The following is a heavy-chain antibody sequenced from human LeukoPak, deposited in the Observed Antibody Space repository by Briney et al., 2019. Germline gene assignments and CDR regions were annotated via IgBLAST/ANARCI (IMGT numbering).Heavy chain of an antibody. J-gene: IGHJ3*01. CDR3: ARGVWGYCSGGSCYPG. V-gene: IGHV3-21*01. D-gene: IGHD2-15*01. CDR2: ISSSSSYI. Sequence: GGSLRLSCAASGFTFSSYSMNWVRQAPGKGLEWVSSISSSSSYIYYADSVKGRFTISRDNAKNSLYLQMNSLRAEDTAVYYCARGVWGYCSGGSCYPGWGQGIMVTVSS. CDR1: GFTFSSYS.